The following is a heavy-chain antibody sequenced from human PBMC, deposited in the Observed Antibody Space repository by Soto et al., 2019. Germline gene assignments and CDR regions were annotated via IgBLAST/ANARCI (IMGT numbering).Heavy chain of an antibody. Sequence: SESLSLTCTVSGGSISSYYWSWIRQPPGKGLEWIGYIYYSGSTNYNPSLKSRVTISVDTSKNQFSLKLSSVTAADTAVYYCARCQDSFDDSPLQPWSQGTLVTVSS. CDR3: ARCQDSFDDSPLQP. J-gene: IGHJ5*02. CDR2: IYYSGST. V-gene: IGHV4-59*01. CDR1: GGSISSYY. D-gene: IGHD2-15*01.